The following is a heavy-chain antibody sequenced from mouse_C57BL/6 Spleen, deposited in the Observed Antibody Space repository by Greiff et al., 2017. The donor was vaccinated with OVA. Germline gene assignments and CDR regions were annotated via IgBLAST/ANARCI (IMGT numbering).Heavy chain of an antibody. CDR2: IYPGSGST. D-gene: IGHD1-1*01. CDR1: GYTFTSYW. V-gene: IGHV1-55*01. Sequence: QVQLQQPGAELVKPGASVKMSCKASGYTFTSYWITWVKQRPGQGLEWIGDIYPGSGSTNYNEKFTSKATLTFDKSSRTAYMQLSSLTAEDSAVYDCARFITTVVPIDYWGKGTTLTVSS. CDR3: ARFITTVVPIDY. J-gene: IGHJ2*01.